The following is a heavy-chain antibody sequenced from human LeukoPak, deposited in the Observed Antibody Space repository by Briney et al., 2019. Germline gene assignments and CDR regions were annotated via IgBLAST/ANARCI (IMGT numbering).Heavy chain of an antibody. CDR1: GGSISSYS. CDR3: ARGGGIAAAVDFDY. J-gene: IGHJ4*02. D-gene: IGHD6-13*01. V-gene: IGHV4-59*08. CDR2: IYYSGST. Sequence: SETLSLTCTASGGSISSYSWSWIRQPPGKGLQWIGYIYYSGSTNYNPSLKSRVTISVDTSKNQFSLKLSSVTAADTAVYYCARGGGIAAAVDFDYWGQGTLVTVSS.